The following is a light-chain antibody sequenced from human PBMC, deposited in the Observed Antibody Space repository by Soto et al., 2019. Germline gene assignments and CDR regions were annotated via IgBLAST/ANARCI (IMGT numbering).Light chain of an antibody. CDR3: KSYAGSNTYV. V-gene: IGLV2-8*01. CDR1: KSDIGVYDF. J-gene: IGLJ1*01. CDR2: EVV. Sequence: QSVRTQPPSASGSPGQSVTRSCTGTKSDIGVYDFVSWYQHHPGKAPRLIIYEVVQRPSGVPDRFSGSKSGNTASLTVSGLQAADEADYFCKSYAGSNTYVFGSGTKV.